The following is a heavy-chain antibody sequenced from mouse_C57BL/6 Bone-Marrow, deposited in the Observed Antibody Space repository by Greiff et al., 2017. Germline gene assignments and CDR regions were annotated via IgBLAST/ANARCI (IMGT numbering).Heavy chain of an antibody. V-gene: IGHV1-52*01. CDR2: IDPSDSET. CDR3: ASGDYDGSSSHFDV. CDR1: GYTFTSYW. D-gene: IGHD1-1*01. J-gene: IGHJ1*03. Sequence: QVQLQQPGAELVRPGSSVKMSCKASGYTFTSYWMHWVKQRPIQGLEWIGNIDPSDSETHYNQKFKDKATLTVDKSSSTAYMKLSSLTSEDSAVYYFASGDYDGSSSHFDVWGTGTTVTVSS.